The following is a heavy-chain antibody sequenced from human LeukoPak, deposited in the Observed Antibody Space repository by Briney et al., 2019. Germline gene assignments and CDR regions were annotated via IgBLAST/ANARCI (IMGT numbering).Heavy chain of an antibody. V-gene: IGHV3-74*03. D-gene: IGHD4-17*01. CDR1: GFTFSNYA. CDR3: AKVGDYGDYALDY. J-gene: IGHJ4*02. Sequence: GGSLRLSCAASGFTFSNYAMSWVRQAPGKGLVWLSRINTGGNDITYADSVKGRFTISRDNSKNTLYLQMNSLRAEDTAVYYCAKVGDYGDYALDYWGQGTLVTVSS. CDR2: INTGGNDI.